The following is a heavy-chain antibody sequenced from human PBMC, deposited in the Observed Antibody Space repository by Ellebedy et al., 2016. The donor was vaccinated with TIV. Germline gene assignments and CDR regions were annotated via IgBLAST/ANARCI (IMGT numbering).Heavy chain of an antibody. D-gene: IGHD6-19*01. CDR3: ARELAVAEIYFDY. J-gene: IGHJ4*02. CDR1: GGSISNSNW. Sequence: GSLRLSXAVSGGSISNSNWWCWVRQHPGKGLEWIGEIYHSGSTNYNPSLKSRVTISVDTSKNQFSLKLSSVTAADTAMYYCARELAVAEIYFDYWGQGTLVTVSS. CDR2: IYHSGST. V-gene: IGHV4-4*02.